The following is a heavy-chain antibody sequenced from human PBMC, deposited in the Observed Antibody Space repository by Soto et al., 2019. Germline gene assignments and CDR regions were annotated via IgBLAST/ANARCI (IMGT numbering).Heavy chain of an antibody. J-gene: IGHJ4*02. CDR2: IWYDGSNK. V-gene: IGHV3-33*01. Sequence: GGSLRLSCAASGFTFSSYGMHWVRQAPGKGLEWVAVIWYDGSNKYYADSVKGRFTISRDNSKNTLYLQMNSLRAEDTAVYYCASAGAAVAPPHGFDYWGQGTLVTVSS. CDR3: ASAGAAVAPPHGFDY. CDR1: GFTFSSYG. D-gene: IGHD6-19*01.